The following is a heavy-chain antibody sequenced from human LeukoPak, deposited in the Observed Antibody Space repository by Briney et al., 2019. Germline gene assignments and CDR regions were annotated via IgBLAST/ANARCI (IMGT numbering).Heavy chain of an antibody. D-gene: IGHD3/OR15-3a*01. CDR1: GFTFSRCW. Sequence: PGGSLRLSCAVSGFTFSRCWMTWVRQAPGKGLEWVANIKVDGSEKYYVDAVKGRFTISRDNAKDSLYLQMNGLRAEDTAIYYCARAQWTAFDYYYYMDVWGKGTTVTVSS. CDR3: ARAQWTAFDYYYYMDV. CDR2: IKVDGSEK. V-gene: IGHV3-7*01. J-gene: IGHJ6*03.